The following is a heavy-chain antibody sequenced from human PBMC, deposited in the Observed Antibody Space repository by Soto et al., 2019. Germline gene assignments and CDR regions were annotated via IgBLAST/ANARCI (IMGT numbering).Heavy chain of an antibody. V-gene: IGHV3-23*01. CDR1: A. J-gene: IGHJ5*02. D-gene: IGHD3-22*01. Sequence: AGRRILKTTGKGLEWVSAISGSGGSTYYADSVKGRFTSSRDNSKNTLYLQMNSLRAEDTAVYYCAKEQYYYDSSGYYYVKGFDPWGQGTLVTVSS. CDR2: ISGSGGST. CDR3: AKEQYYYDSSGYYYVKGFDP.